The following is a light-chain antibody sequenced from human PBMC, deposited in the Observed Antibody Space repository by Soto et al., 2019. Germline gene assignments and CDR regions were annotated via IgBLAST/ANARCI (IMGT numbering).Light chain of an antibody. CDR2: GAS. CDR1: QSVSSN. V-gene: IGKV3-15*01. CDR3: QRYIRWPLT. J-gene: IGKJ4*01. Sequence: EIVMPQSAATLSGSPGESATLSCGASQSVSSNLAWYQQKPGQAPSLLIYGASTRATGTPARFSGSGSGTEFTLTISSLQSEDFAVYYCQRYIRWPLTFGGGTKVDIK.